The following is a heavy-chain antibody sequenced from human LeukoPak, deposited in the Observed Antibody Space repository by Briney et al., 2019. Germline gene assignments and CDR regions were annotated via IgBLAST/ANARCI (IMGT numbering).Heavy chain of an antibody. D-gene: IGHD1-26*01. CDR2: IYPGDSDT. V-gene: IGHV5-51*01. CDR1: EYSFTSYW. J-gene: IGHJ4*02. CDR3: ARRLSGATHDY. Sequence: GESLKISCKGSEYSFTSYWVAWVRQMPGKGLEWMGIIYPGDSDTRYSPSFQGQVTISADKSISTAYLHWNSLKASDTAMYYRARRLSGATHDYWGQGTLVTVSS.